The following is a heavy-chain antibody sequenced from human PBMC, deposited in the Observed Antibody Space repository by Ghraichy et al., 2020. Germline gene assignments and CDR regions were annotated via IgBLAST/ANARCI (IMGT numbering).Heavy chain of an antibody. CDR2: IQWNDDA. CDR3: AHRKSYYDFWTTFDF. D-gene: IGHD3-3*01. V-gene: IGHV2-5*01. J-gene: IGHJ4*02. Sequence: SGPTLVKPTQTLTLTCSFSGFSLSTNEVSVGWIRQPPGKALEWLALIQWNDDARYNPSLKSRLTITKDTSKSRVVLTITNMDPVDTATYYCAHRKSYYDFWTTFDFWGQGTLVTVSS. CDR1: GFSLSTNEVS.